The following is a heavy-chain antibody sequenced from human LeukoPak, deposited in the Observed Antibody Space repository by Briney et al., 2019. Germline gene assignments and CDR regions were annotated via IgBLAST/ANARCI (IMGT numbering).Heavy chain of an antibody. J-gene: IGHJ4*02. CDR3: ARHGSYSSSPGFDY. D-gene: IGHD6-6*01. Sequence: PSETLSLTCTVSGGSISSSYWSWIRQPPGKGLEWIGYIYYSGGTNYNPSLKSRVTISVDTSKNQFSLKLTSVAAADTAVYYCARHGSYSSSPGFDYWGQGTLVTVSS. V-gene: IGHV4-59*08. CDR2: IYYSGGT. CDR1: GGSISSSY.